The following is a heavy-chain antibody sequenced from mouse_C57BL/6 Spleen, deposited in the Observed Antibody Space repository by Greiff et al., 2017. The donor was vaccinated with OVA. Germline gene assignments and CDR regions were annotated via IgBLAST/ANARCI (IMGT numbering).Heavy chain of an antibody. V-gene: IGHV1-19*01. CDR1: GYTFTDYY. Sequence: EVQVVESGPVLVKPGASVKMSCKASGYTFTDYYMNWVKQSHGKSLEWIGVINPYNGGTSYNQKFKGKATLTVDKSSSTAYMELHSLTSEDSAVYYCARGDGLCYFDYWGQGTTLTVSS. D-gene: IGHD2-3*01. CDR2: INPYNGGT. J-gene: IGHJ2*01. CDR3: ARGDGLCYFDY.